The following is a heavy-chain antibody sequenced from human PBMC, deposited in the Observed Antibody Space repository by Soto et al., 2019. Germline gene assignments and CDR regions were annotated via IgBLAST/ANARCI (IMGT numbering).Heavy chain of an antibody. CDR1: GGSISSSNW. D-gene: IGHD3-10*01. CDR3: ARGTGRWLQYWNY. J-gene: IGHJ4*02. V-gene: IGHV4-4*02. Sequence: SETLSLTCAVSGGSISSSNWWSWVRQPPGKGLEWIGEIYHSGSTYYNPSLKSRVTISVDTSKNQFSLKLSSVTAADTAVYYCARGTGRWLQYWNYWGQGTLVTVSS. CDR2: IYHSGST.